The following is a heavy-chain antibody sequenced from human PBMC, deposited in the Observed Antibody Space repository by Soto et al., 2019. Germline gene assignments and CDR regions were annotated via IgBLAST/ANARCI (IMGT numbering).Heavy chain of an antibody. CDR3: AKDPQQLIVRFAY. CDR2: ISDSGGTT. Sequence: GSLRLSCAASGFTFSDYYMSWIRQAPGKGLEWVSSISDSGGTTYYADSVKGRFTISRDNSKNTLYLQMNSLRAEDTAVYYCAKDPQQLIVRFAYWGHGTLVTVSS. CDR1: GFTFSDYY. V-gene: IGHV3-23*01. J-gene: IGHJ4*01. D-gene: IGHD6-13*01.